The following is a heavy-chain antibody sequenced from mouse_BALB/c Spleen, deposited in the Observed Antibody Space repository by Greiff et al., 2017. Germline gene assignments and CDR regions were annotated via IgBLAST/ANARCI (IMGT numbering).Heavy chain of an antibody. CDR3: ATTVGAMDY. V-gene: IGHV5-6-5*01. J-gene: IGHJ4*01. Sequence: EVHLVESGGGLVKPGGSLKLSCAASGFTFSSYAMSWVRQTPEKRLEWVASISSGGSTYYPYSVKGRFTISRYNARNILYLQMSSLRSEDTALYYCATTVGAMDYWGQGTSVTVSS. CDR1: GFTFSSYA. D-gene: IGHD1-1*01. CDR2: ISSGGST.